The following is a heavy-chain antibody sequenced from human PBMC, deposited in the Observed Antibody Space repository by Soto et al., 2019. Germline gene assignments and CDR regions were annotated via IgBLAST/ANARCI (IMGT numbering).Heavy chain of an antibody. CDR2: VYYTGDT. CDR1: SGPDRSHN. CDR3: VRQGIDYLHGLVDV. V-gene: IGHV4-59*08. D-gene: IGHD4-17*01. J-gene: IGHJ6*02. Sequence: QVQLQQSGPRLVKPSETLSLTCTVSSGPDRSHNWGWIRQPPGRGLEWIGYVYYTGDTAYNPSLRGRVTISADTSRNDISLTLNSVPAADTAVYYCVRQGIDYLHGLVDVWGQGTTVSVSS.